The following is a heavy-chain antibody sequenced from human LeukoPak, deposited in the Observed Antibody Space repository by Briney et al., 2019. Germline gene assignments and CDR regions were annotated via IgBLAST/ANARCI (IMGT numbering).Heavy chain of an antibody. D-gene: IGHD6-13*01. V-gene: IGHV4-34*01. CDR1: GGSFSGYY. J-gene: IGHJ6*03. CDR2: INHSGST. CDR3: ARLCSSPAIYYYYYYYMDV. Sequence: PSETLSLTCAVYGGSFSGYYWSWIRQPPGKGLEWIGEINHSGSTNYNPSLKSRVTISVDTSKNQFSLKLSSVTAADTAVYYCARLCSSPAIYYYYYYYMDVWGKGTTVTVSS.